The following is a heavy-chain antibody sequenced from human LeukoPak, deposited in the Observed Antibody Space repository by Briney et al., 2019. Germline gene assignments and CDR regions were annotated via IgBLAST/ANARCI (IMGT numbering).Heavy chain of an antibody. D-gene: IGHD1-14*01. J-gene: IGHJ3*02. CDR3: ARTNQIDETAFDI. CDR2: INHSGST. Sequence: QVQLQQWGAGLLKPSEALSLTCAVYGGSFSGYYWSWIRQPPGKGLEWIGEINHSGSTNYNPSLKSRVTISVDTSKNQFSLKLSSVTAADTAVYYCARTNQIDETAFDIWGQGTMVTVSS. CDR1: GGSFSGYY. V-gene: IGHV4-34*01.